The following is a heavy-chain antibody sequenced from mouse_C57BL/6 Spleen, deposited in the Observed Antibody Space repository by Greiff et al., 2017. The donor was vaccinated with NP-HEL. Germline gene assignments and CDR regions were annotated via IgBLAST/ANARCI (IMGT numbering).Heavy chain of an antibody. CDR2: ISSGSSTI. J-gene: IGHJ3*01. CDR1: GFTFSDYG. Sequence: DVMLVESGGGLVKPGGSLKLSCAASGFTFSDYGMHWVRQAPEKGLEWVAYISSGSSTIYYADTVKGRFTISRDNAKNTLFLQMTSLRSEDTAMYYCARDYYGSEAWFAYWGQGTLVTVSA. D-gene: IGHD1-1*01. V-gene: IGHV5-17*01. CDR3: ARDYYGSEAWFAY.